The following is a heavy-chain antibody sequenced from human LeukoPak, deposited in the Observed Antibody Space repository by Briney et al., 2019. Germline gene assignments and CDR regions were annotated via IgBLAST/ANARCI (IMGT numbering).Heavy chain of an antibody. CDR3: ATLPGLKWELQYYFDY. J-gene: IGHJ4*02. CDR1: GFTFSSYA. CDR2: ISSNGGST. D-gene: IGHD1-26*01. Sequence: GGSLRLSCSASGFTFSSYAMHWVRQAPGKGLEYVSAISSNGGSTYYADSVKGRFTISRDNSKNTLYLQMSSLRPEDTAVYYCATLPGLKWELQYYFDYWGQGTLVTVSS. V-gene: IGHV3-64D*06.